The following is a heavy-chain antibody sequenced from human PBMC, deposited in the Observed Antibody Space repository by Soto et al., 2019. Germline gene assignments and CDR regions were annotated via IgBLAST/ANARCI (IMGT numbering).Heavy chain of an antibody. Sequence: QVQLVQSGAEVKKPGASVKVSCKASGYTFTGYYMHWVRQAPGQGLEWMVWINPNSGGTNYAQTFQCWVTMTREPSISTAYMELSRLRSDDTAVYYCARGPTTFIAAAGTFSHYYGLDVWCQGNKVTVSS. CDR1: GYTFTGYY. CDR2: INPNSGGT. J-gene: IGHJ6*02. CDR3: ARGPTTFIAAAGTFSHYYGLDV. V-gene: IGHV1-2*04. D-gene: IGHD6-13*01.